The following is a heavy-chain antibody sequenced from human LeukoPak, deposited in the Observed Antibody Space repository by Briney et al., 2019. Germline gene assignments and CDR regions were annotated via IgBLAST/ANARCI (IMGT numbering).Heavy chain of an antibody. CDR3: ARQGTITYAYFDY. D-gene: IGHD2-2*01. CDR2: VFYSGNT. Sequence: KPSETLSLTCTVPGGSISSYYWSWIRQPPGKGLEWIGYVFYSGNTRYNPSLESRVTTSADTSKNQFSLRLTSVTAADTAVYYCARQGTITYAYFDYWSQGTLVTVSS. CDR1: GGSISSYY. J-gene: IGHJ4*02. V-gene: IGHV4-59*08.